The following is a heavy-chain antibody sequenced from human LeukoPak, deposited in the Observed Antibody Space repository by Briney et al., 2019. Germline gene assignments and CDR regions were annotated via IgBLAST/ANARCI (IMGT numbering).Heavy chain of an antibody. D-gene: IGHD5-24*01. CDR3: ARDLEMATIDDAFDI. CDR1: GGTFSSYA. Sequence: AASVKVSCKASGGTFSSYAISWVRQAPGQGLEWMVRIIPIFGTANYAQKFQGRVTITTDESTSTAYMELSSLRSEDTAVYYCARDLEMATIDDAFDIWGQGTMVTVSS. J-gene: IGHJ3*02. CDR2: IIPIFGTA. V-gene: IGHV1-69*05.